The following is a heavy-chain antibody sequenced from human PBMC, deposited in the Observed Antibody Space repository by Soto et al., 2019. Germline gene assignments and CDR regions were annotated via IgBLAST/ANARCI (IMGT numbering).Heavy chain of an antibody. CDR3: ASARLHYRTIDY. D-gene: IGHD4-4*01. J-gene: IGHJ4*02. CDR1: GGSISSGDYC. V-gene: IGHV4-30-4*01. Sequence: PSETLSLTCTVSGGSISSGDYCWTWIRQPPGKGLEWIGYIYDSGATYDNPSLRNRLTISVDTSRNQFSLKLSFVTAADTAVYYCASARLHYRTIDYWGQGPLVTVSS. CDR2: IYDSGAT.